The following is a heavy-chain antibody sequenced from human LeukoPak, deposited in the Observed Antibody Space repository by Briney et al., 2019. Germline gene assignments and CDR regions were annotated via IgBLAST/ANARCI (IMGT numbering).Heavy chain of an antibody. D-gene: IGHD3-9*01. Sequence: PSETLSLTCSVSGDSVSSGNYFWGWIRQPPGKGLEWIGNINYLGSTAYNPSLESRVTMSVDTSKNQFSLKMTSVTAADTAVYYCARLSKGRYFDYIFDYWGQGTLVTVSS. CDR1: GDSVSSGNYF. J-gene: IGHJ4*02. CDR3: ARLSKGRYFDYIFDY. V-gene: IGHV4-39*01. CDR2: INYLGST.